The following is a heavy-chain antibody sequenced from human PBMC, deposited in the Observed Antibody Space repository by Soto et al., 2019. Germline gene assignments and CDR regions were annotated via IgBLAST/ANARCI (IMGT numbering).Heavy chain of an antibody. CDR1: GGSISSYY. J-gene: IGHJ3*02. D-gene: IGHD2-15*01. V-gene: IGHV4-59*08. CDR2: IYYSGST. Sequence: SETLSLTCTVSGGSISSYYWSWIRQPPGKGLEWIGYIYYSGSTNYNPSLKSRVTISVDTSKNQFSLELSSVTAADTAVYYCARQESCSGGSCTDAFDIWGQGTMVTVSS. CDR3: ARQESCSGGSCTDAFDI.